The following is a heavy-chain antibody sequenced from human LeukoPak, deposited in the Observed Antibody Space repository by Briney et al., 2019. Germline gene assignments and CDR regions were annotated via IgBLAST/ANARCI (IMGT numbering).Heavy chain of an antibody. J-gene: IGHJ4*02. V-gene: IGHV4-34*01. CDR2: INHSGST. Sequence: SETLSLTCAVYGGSFSGYYWSWIRQPPGKGLEWIGEINHSGSTNYNPSLKSRVTISVDTSKNQFSLKLSSVTAADTAVYYCARGGYGDYNDYFDYWGQGTLVTVSS. D-gene: IGHD4-17*01. CDR3: ARGGYGDYNDYFDY. CDR1: GGSFSGYY.